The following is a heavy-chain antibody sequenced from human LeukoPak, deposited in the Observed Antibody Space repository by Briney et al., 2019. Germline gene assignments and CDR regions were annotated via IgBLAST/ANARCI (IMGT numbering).Heavy chain of an antibody. CDR1: GGSFSGYY. CDR2: INHSGST. D-gene: IGHD5-18*01. CDR3: ARGGYSYGWNWFDP. J-gene: IGHJ5*02. Sequence: SETLSLTCAVYGGSFSGYYWSWIRQPPGKGLEWIGEINHSGSTNYNPSLKSRLTISLDTSKNQFSLKLSSVTAADTAVYYCARGGYSYGWNWFDPWGQGTLVTVSS. V-gene: IGHV4-34*01.